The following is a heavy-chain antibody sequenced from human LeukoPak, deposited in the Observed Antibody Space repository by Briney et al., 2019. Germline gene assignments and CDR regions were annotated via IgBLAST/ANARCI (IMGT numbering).Heavy chain of an antibody. Sequence: SETLSLTCTVSGGSISSSSYYWGWIRQPPGKGLEWIGSIYYSGSTYYNPSLKSRVTISVHTSTNQFSLKLSSVTAADTAVYYCASSPLPDLWFGELNYWYFDLWGRGTLVTVSS. V-gene: IGHV4-39*01. D-gene: IGHD3-10*01. CDR1: GGSISSSSYY. CDR3: ASSPLPDLWFGELNYWYFDL. J-gene: IGHJ2*01. CDR2: IYYSGST.